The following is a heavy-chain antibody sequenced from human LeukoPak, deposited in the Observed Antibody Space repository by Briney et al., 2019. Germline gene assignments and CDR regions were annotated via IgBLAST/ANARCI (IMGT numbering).Heavy chain of an antibody. V-gene: IGHV1-46*01. Sequence: ASVKVSCKASGYTFTSYYMHWVRQAPGQGLEWMGIINPSGGSTSYAQKFQGRVTMTRDTSTSTAYMELSSLRSEDTAVYYCAKDSSGWYGYFDYWGQGTLVTVSS. CDR2: INPSGGST. D-gene: IGHD6-19*01. CDR3: AKDSSGWYGYFDY. CDR1: GYTFTSYY. J-gene: IGHJ4*02.